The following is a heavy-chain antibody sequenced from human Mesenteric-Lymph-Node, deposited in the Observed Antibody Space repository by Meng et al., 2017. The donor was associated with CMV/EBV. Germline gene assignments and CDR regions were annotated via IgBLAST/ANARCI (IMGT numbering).Heavy chain of an antibody. D-gene: IGHD1-7*01. CDR1: GFTFSRYA. J-gene: IGHJ2*01. Sequence: GESLKISCAASGFTFSRYAMSWVRQAPGKGLEWVSVIYSGGSITCYADSVKGRFTISRDNSKNTLYLQMNSLRAEDTAVYYCAKRITGTGAYWYFDLWGRGTLVTVSS. CDR3: AKRITGTGAYWYFDL. V-gene: IGHV3-23*03. CDR2: IYSGGSIT.